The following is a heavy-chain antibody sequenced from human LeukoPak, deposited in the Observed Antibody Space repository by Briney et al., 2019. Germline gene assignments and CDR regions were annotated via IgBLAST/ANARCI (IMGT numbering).Heavy chain of an antibody. J-gene: IGHJ5*02. Sequence: GGSLRLSCAASGFTFSSYEMNWVRQAPGKGLEWVSYISSSGSTIYYVDSVKGRFTISRDNAKNSLYLQMNSLRAEDTAVYYCARDSGSSSWTPDWFDPWGQGTLVTVSS. CDR2: ISSSGSTI. CDR1: GFTFSSYE. CDR3: ARDSGSSSWTPDWFDP. V-gene: IGHV3-48*03. D-gene: IGHD6-13*01.